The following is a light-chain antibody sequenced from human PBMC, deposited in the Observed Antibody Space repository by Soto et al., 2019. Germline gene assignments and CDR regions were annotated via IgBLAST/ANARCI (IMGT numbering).Light chain of an antibody. J-gene: IGKJ3*01. CDR3: QQSFT. CDR2: KAS. Sequence: DIQMTQSPSTLSASVGDRVTITCRASQSISSWLAWYQQKPGKAPKLLIYKASSLESGVPSRFSGSGSGTESTRTISSMQPDDFATYYCQQSFTFGPGTKVDIK. CDR1: QSISSW. V-gene: IGKV1-5*03.